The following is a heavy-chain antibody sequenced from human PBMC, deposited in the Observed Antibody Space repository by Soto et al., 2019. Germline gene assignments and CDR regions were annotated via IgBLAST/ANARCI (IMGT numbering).Heavy chain of an antibody. CDR3: ARDQSGSSRPMDV. V-gene: IGHV1-58*01. Sequence: SVKVSCKASGFTFTNSAVQWVRQARGQRLEWIGWIVVGSGNTNYAQKFQGRVTITADESTSTAYMELSSLRSEDTAVYYCARDQSGSSRPMDVWGQGTTVTVSS. CDR2: IVVGSGNT. D-gene: IGHD6-13*01. CDR1: GFTFTNSA. J-gene: IGHJ6*02.